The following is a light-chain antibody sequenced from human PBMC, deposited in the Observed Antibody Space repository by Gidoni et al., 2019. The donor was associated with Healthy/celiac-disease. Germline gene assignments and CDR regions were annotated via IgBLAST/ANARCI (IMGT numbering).Light chain of an antibody. CDR3: QQDDNLPQLT. J-gene: IGKJ4*01. Sequence: DIQMTQSPSSLSASVGDRVIITCQASQDISNYLNWYQQKPGKAPKLLIYDASNLETGVPPRFSGSGSGTDLTFTISSLQPEDIATYYCQQDDNLPQLTFGGXTKVEI. CDR1: QDISNY. CDR2: DAS. V-gene: IGKV1-33*01.